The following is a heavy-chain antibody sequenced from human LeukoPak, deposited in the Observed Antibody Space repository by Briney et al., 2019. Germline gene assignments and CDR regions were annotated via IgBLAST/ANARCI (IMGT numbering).Heavy chain of an antibody. V-gene: IGHV3-53*01. Sequence: GGSLRLSCAASGFTVSNTYMSWVRQAPGKGLEWVSLIYSGGSTYYADSVKGRFTISRDNSKNTLYLQMNSLRAEDTAVYYCARVASSSWPNYYCGMDVWGQGTTVTVSS. D-gene: IGHD6-13*01. CDR3: ARVASSSWPNYYCGMDV. J-gene: IGHJ6*02. CDR2: IYSGGST. CDR1: GFTVSNTY.